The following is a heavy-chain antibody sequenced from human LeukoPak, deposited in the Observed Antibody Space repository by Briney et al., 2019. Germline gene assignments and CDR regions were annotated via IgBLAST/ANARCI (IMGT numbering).Heavy chain of an antibody. D-gene: IGHD2-21*02. J-gene: IGHJ2*01. CDR3: ARNETANRRGFFEL. V-gene: IGHV3-48*03. CDR2: ISSSGSGSTI. Sequence: GGSLRLSCAASGFTFASYEMNWVRQAPGKGLEGVSYISSSGSGSTIYYADSVKGRFTISRDNAMNSLYLQMNSLRAEDTAFYYCARNETANRRGFFELWGRGTLVTVSS. CDR1: GFTFASYE.